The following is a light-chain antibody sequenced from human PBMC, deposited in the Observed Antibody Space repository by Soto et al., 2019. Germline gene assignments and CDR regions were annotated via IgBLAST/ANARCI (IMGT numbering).Light chain of an antibody. CDR1: SSDVGGYNY. V-gene: IGLV2-14*01. CDR2: DVS. Sequence: QSVLTQPASVSGSPGQSITISCTGTSSDVGGYNYVSWYQQHPGKAPKLMIYDVSNRPSGVSNRFSGSKSGNTASLTISGLQAFDEADYYCSSYTISSPVFGTGTKVTVL. CDR3: SSYTISSPV. J-gene: IGLJ1*01.